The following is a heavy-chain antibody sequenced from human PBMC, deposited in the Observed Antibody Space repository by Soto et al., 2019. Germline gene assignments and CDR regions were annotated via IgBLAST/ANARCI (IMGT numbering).Heavy chain of an antibody. CDR1: GGSVSSGSYY. J-gene: IGHJ4*02. CDR2: IYYSGST. CDR3: ASLDAGYYYGSGSPYYFDY. D-gene: IGHD3-10*01. V-gene: IGHV4-61*01. Sequence: SETLSLTCTVSGGSVSSGSYYWSWIRQPPGKGLEWIGYIYYSGSTNYNPSLKSRVTISVDTSKNQFSLKLSSVTAAVTAVYYCASLDAGYYYGSGSPYYFDYWGQGTLFTVSS.